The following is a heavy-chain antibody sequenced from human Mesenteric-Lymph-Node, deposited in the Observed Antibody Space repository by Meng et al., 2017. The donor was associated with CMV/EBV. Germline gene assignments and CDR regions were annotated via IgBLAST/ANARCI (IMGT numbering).Heavy chain of an antibody. V-gene: IGHV3-23*01. Sequence: GGSLRLSCAVSGFTVSSDYMCWVRQAPGKGLEWVSAISGSGGSTYYADSVKGRFTISRDNSKNTLYLQMNSLRAADTAVYYCAKVPTSSSWYSYFYWGQGTLVTVSS. CDR1: GFTVSSDY. CDR2: ISGSGGST. J-gene: IGHJ4*02. CDR3: AKVPTSSSWYSYFY. D-gene: IGHD6-13*01.